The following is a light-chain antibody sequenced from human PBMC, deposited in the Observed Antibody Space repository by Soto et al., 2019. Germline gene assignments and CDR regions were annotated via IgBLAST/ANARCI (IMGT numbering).Light chain of an antibody. CDR3: QQSYTTPPA. J-gene: IGKJ5*01. CDR1: QRISTY. Sequence: DIQMTQSPSSLSASVGNRVNITCRASQRISTYLNWYQQKPGTAPKLLIYAASSLQSGVPSRFSGSGSGTDFTLTIGSLQPEDLATYYCQQSYTTPPAFGQGTRLEIK. V-gene: IGKV1-39*01. CDR2: AAS.